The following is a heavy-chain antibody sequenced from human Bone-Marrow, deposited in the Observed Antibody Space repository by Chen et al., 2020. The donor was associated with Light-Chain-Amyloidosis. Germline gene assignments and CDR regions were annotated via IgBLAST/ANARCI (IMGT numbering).Heavy chain of an antibody. J-gene: IGHJ4*02. CDR2: TNSAGTST. Sequence: EVLLVESGGEVVQPGGSPRLSCTASWFSFSTYWMHWVRPSPGKGLVSVSRTNSAGTSTTYADSVKGRFTVSRDNTKNTMYLEMNSLRVEDTAVYYCARTTLRYLDYWGQGTLVTVSS. D-gene: IGHD3-9*01. CDR3: ARTTLRYLDY. V-gene: IGHV3-74*01. CDR1: WFSFSTYW.